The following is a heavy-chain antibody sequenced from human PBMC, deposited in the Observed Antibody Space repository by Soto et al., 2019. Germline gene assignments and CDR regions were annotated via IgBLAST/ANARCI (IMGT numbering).Heavy chain of an antibody. CDR2: INHSGST. Sequence: SETLSLTCAVYGGSFSGYYWSWIRQPPGKGLEWIGEINHSGSTNSNPSLKSRVTISVDTSKNQFSLKLSSVTAADTAVYYCARGVGGYCSSTSCYCKRYYYYYGMDVWGKGTTVTVSS. CDR1: GGSFSGYY. D-gene: IGHD2-2*01. V-gene: IGHV4-34*01. J-gene: IGHJ6*04. CDR3: ARGVGGYCSSTSCYCKRYYYYYGMDV.